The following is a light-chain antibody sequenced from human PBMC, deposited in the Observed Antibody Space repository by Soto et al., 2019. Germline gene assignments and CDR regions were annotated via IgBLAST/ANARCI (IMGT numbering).Light chain of an antibody. Sequence: QSALTQPASVSGSPGQSITISCTGTSSDVGGYKYVSWYQQHPGKAPKLMIYDVSNRPSGVSNRFSGSKSGNTASLTISGLQAEDEADYYCSSYTSSSTLGVFGGGTKVTVL. V-gene: IGLV2-14*01. CDR2: DVS. CDR1: SSDVGGYKY. CDR3: SSYTSSSTLGV. J-gene: IGLJ2*01.